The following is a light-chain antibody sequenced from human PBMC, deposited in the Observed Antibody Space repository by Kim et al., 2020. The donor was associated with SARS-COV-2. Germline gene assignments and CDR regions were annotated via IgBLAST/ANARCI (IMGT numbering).Light chain of an antibody. CDR2: DAS. CDR1: QSISSY. CDR3: QQRGDWPLT. J-gene: IGKJ4*01. Sequence: EIVLTQSPATLSLSPGERATLSCRASQSISSYLAWYQQKPGQAPRLLIYDASNRATGVPARFSGSGSGTDFTLTISSLESEDFAFYYCQQRGDWPLTFGGGTKLEI. V-gene: IGKV3-11*01.